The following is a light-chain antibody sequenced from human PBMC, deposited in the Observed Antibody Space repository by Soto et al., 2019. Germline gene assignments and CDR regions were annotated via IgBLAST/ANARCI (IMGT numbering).Light chain of an antibody. CDR3: QQYHKWPPVT. CDR1: QSVSSN. J-gene: IGKJ1*01. V-gene: IGKV3-15*01. Sequence: EIVMTQSPVTLSVSPGERATLSCRASQSVSSNLAWYQQKRGQAPRLLIYGASTRATGIPARFSGSGSGTEFSLTISNLQSEDFAIYFCQQYHKWPPVTFGQGTKVDIK. CDR2: GAS.